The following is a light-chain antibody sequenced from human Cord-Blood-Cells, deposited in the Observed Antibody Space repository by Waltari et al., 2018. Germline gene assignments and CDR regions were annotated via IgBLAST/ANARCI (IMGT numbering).Light chain of an antibody. CDR3: QQYNNWPPYT. CDR2: GVS. V-gene: IGKV3-15*01. J-gene: IGKJ2*01. CDR1: QSVRSN. Sequence: EIVMTQSPATLSVSAGERATLSCRASQSVRSNLAWYQQKPGQAPRLLIYGVSTRATGIPARFSGSGSGTEFTLTISSLQSEDFAVYYCQQYNNWPPYTFGQGTKLEIK.